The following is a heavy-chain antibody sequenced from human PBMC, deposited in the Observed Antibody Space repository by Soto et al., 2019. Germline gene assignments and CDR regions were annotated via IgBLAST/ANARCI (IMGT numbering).Heavy chain of an antibody. D-gene: IGHD6-19*01. CDR3: ARQGGIAVAGRDYYYYYGMDV. CDR1: GGSISISSYY. CDR2: IYYSGST. Sequence: PSETLSLTCTVSGGSISISSYYWGCIRQPPGKGLEWIGSIYYSGSTYYNPSLKSRVTISVDTSKNQFSLKLSSVTAADTAVYYCARQGGIAVAGRDYYYYYGMDVWGQGTTVTVSS. V-gene: IGHV4-39*01. J-gene: IGHJ6*02.